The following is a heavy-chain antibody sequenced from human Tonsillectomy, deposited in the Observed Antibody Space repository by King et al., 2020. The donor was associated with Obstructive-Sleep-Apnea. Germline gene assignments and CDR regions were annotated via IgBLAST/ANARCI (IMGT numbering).Heavy chain of an antibody. CDR1: GFTFSSYS. CDR2: ISGSTGNT. Sequence: VQLVESGGGLVQPGGSLRLSCASSGFTFSSYSMSWVRQAPGKGLEWFSSISGSTGNTYDADSVKGRFTLSRDNSKKTLYLQMNSLCAEDPAIYYCAKHRSDYSNVAKLSAINYWGQGTLVTVSS. V-gene: IGHV3-23*04. D-gene: IGHD4-11*01. J-gene: IGHJ4*02. CDR3: AKHRSDYSNVAKLSAINY.